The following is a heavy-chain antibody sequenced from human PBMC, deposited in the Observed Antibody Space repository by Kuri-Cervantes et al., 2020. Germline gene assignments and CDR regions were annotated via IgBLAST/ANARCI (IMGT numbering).Heavy chain of an antibody. J-gene: IGHJ4*02. V-gene: IGHV3-21*01. CDR2: ISSSSSYI. CDR3: AKDVHGYNDY. D-gene: IGHD5-24*01. CDR1: GFTFSSYS. Sequence: GGSLRLSCAASGFTFSSYSMNWVRQAPGKGLEWVSSISSSSSYIYYADSVKGRFTISRDNSKNTLYLQMNSLRAEDTAVYYCAKDVHGYNDYWGQETLVTVSS.